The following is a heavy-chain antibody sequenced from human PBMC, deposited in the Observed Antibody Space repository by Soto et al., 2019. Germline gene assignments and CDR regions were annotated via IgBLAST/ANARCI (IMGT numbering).Heavy chain of an antibody. V-gene: IGHV3-53*01. D-gene: IGHD5-12*01. CDR2: IYSGGST. J-gene: IGHJ6*02. CDR3: ARDRVEMATIAGHYVMDV. CDR1: GFTVSSNY. Sequence: GGSLRLSCAASGFTVSSNYMSWVRQAPGKGLEWVSVIYSGGSTYYAGSVKGLFTISRDNSKNTLYLQMNSLRAEDTAVYYCARDRVEMATIAGHYVMDVWGQGTTVIVSS.